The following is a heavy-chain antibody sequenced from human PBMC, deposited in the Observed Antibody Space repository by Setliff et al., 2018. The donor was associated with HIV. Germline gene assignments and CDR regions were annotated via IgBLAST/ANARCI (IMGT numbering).Heavy chain of an antibody. V-gene: IGHV4-39*01. CDR3: ARGVLITKRVTQTGGYYYYTDV. CDR1: GGSISSITHY. D-gene: IGHD2-21*02. Sequence: SETLSLTCTVSGGSISSITHYWGWFRQPPGKGLECIGTVYYTGTTYYNSSLESRVTISVDTSRNQFSLKLYSVTAADTAVYYCARGVLITKRVTQTGGYYYYTDVWGKGTTVTVSS. CDR2: VYYTGTT. J-gene: IGHJ6*03.